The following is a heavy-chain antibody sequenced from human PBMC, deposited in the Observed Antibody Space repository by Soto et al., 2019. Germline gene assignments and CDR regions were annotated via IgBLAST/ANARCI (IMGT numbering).Heavy chain of an antibody. D-gene: IGHD6-6*01. Sequence: QVQLQESGPGLVKPSQTLSLTCTVSGDSVRSGRYYWSWIRQSPGKGLELIGYTSFSGTTYYNPSLKSRLTMSIDTSTNQFSLMINSVTAADTAVYYCARGFVLVPAPPNWFDPWGQGTLVTVSS. CDR1: GDSVRSGRYY. V-gene: IGHV4-30-4*01. CDR2: TSFSGTT. CDR3: ARGFVLVPAPPNWFDP. J-gene: IGHJ5*02.